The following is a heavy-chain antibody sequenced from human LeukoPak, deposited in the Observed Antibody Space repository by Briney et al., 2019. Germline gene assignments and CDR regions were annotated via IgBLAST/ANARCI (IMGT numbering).Heavy chain of an antibody. Sequence: GRIIPILGIANYAQKFQGRVTITADKSTSTAYMELSSLRSEDTAVYYCAREGDSSGFDYWGQGTLVTVSS. V-gene: IGHV1-69*04. D-gene: IGHD3-22*01. CDR3: AREGDSSGFDY. CDR2: IIPILGIA. J-gene: IGHJ4*02.